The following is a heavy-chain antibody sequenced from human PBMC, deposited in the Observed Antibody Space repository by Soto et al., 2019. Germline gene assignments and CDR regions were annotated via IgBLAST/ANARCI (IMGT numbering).Heavy chain of an antibody. CDR3: ARVWEDDNWFDP. Sequence: GASVKVSCKLSGYTLTELSMHWVRQAPGKGIEWMGGIGPEDGETNYAQKLQGRVTMTEDTSTSTAYMELRSLRSDDTAVYYCARVWEDDNWFDPWGQGTLVTVSS. V-gene: IGHV1-24*01. J-gene: IGHJ5*02. CDR2: IGPEDGET. CDR1: GYTLTELS. D-gene: IGHD1-26*01.